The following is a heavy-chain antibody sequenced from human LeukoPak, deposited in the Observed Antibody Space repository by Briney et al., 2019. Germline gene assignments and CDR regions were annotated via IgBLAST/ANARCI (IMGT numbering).Heavy chain of an antibody. D-gene: IGHD2/OR15-2a*01. CDR2: IIPIFGTA. Sequence: SVKVSCKASGGTFSSYAISWVRQAPGQGLEWMGGIIPIFGTANNAQKFQGRVTITADESTSTAYMELSSLRSEDTAVYYCAREKRDHYFTTYYYGMDVWGKGTTVTVSS. J-gene: IGHJ6*04. CDR3: AREKRDHYFTTYYYGMDV. CDR1: GGTFSSYA. V-gene: IGHV1-69*13.